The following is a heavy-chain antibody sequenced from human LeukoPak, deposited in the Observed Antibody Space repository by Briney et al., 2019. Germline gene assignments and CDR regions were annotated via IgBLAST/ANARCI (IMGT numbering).Heavy chain of an antibody. D-gene: IGHD3-22*01. CDR1: GYTFTGYY. CDR2: INPSGGST. J-gene: IGHJ5*02. V-gene: IGHV1-46*01. Sequence: ASVKVSCKASGYTFTGYYMHWVRQAPGQGLEWMGIINPSGGSTSYAQKFQGRVTMTRDTSTSTVYMELSSLRSEDTAVYYCASLFSSGPLGGPWGQGTLVTVSS. CDR3: ASLFSSGPLGGP.